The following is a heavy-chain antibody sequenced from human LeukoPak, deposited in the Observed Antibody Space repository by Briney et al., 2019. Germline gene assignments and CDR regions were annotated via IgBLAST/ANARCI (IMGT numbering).Heavy chain of an antibody. V-gene: IGHV4-59*01. Sequence: SETLSLTCTVSGGSISSYYWSWIRQPPGKGLEWIGYIYYRGSTNYNPSLKSRVTISVDTSKNQFSLKLSSATAADTAVYYCARDRLPFDIWGQGTMVTVSS. D-gene: IGHD6-25*01. CDR2: IYYRGST. CDR3: ARDRLPFDI. J-gene: IGHJ3*02. CDR1: GGSISSYY.